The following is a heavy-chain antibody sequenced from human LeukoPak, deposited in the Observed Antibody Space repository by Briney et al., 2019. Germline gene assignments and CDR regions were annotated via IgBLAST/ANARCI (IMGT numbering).Heavy chain of an antibody. Sequence: GGSLRLSCAASGFTVSSSYMYWVRQAPGKGLEWVSFLYRGDSTYYAESVRGRFTISRDNSKNTLYLLMNSLIPEDTAVYYCAREVVSIPSYFGSWGQGTLVTVSS. CDR1: GFTVSSSY. CDR3: AREVVSIPSYFGS. V-gene: IGHV3-53*01. D-gene: IGHD2-15*01. CDR2: LYRGDST. J-gene: IGHJ4*02.